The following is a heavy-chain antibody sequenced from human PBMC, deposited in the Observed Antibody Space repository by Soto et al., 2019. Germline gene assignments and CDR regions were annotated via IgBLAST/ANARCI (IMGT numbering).Heavy chain of an antibody. D-gene: IGHD3-22*01. J-gene: IGHJ3*02. Sequence: PGESLKISCKGSGYSFTSYWIGWVRQMPGKGLEWMGIIYPGDSDTRYSPSFQGQVTISADKSISTAYLQWSSLKASDTAMYYCAREPLRGYYYDSSGYYDAFDIWGQGTMVTVSS. CDR2: IYPGDSDT. CDR3: AREPLRGYYYDSSGYYDAFDI. CDR1: GYSFTSYW. V-gene: IGHV5-51*01.